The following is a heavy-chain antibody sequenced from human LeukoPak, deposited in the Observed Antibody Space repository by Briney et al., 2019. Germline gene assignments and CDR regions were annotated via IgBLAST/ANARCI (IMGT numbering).Heavy chain of an antibody. CDR3: ARGATTAFHFDY. V-gene: IGHV4-30-4*08. CDR1: GGSISSGDYY. J-gene: IGHJ4*02. D-gene: IGHD1-26*01. CDR2: IYYSGST. Sequence: SETLSLTCTVSGGSISSGDYYWSWIRQPPGKGLEWIGYIYYSGSTYYNPSLKSRVTISVDTSKNQFSLKLSSVTAADTAVYYCARGATTAFHFDYWGQGTLVTVSS.